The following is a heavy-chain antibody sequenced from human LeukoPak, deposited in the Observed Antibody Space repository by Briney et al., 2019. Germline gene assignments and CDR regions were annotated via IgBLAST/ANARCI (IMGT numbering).Heavy chain of an antibody. D-gene: IGHD2-2*03. Sequence: SETLSLTCTVSGGSVSTYYWSWIRQSPGEVLEWIGYIYYTGTSYTPSLKSRVTISADTSKNQFSLKLSSVTAADTAAYYGARGRRGLDIVVVPAARRNWFDPWGQGTLVTVSS. V-gene: IGHV4-59*02. CDR1: GGSVSTYY. CDR3: ARGRRGLDIVVVPAARRNWFDP. J-gene: IGHJ5*02. CDR2: IYYTGT.